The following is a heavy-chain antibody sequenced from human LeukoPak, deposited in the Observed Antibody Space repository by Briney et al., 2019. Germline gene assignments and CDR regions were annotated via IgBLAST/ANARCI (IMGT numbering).Heavy chain of an antibody. CDR3: ARHHRRDSRGWGARWFDP. V-gene: IGHV4-39*01. CDR2: IYYSGST. Sequence: KPSETLSLTCTVSGGSISSSSYCWGWIRQPPGKGLEWIGSIYYSGSTYYNPSLKSRVTISVDTSKNQFSLKLSSVTAADTAVYYCARHHRRDSRGWGARWFDPWGQGTLVTVSS. CDR1: GGSISSSSYC. J-gene: IGHJ5*02. D-gene: IGHD6-19*01.